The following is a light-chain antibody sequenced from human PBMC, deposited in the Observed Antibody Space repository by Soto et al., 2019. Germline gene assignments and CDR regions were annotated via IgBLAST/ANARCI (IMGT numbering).Light chain of an antibody. CDR3: QQYGSSPLYS. J-gene: IGKJ2*01. CDR2: GTS. Sequence: DIVLTQSPGTLSLSPGERASLSCRASQTISSAYFAWYNQKPGQPPRLLIYGTSSRATGIPDRFSGSGSGTVFTLTISRVEPEDIAVYYCQQYGSSPLYSFGQGTKLEIK. CDR1: QTISSAY. V-gene: IGKV3-20*01.